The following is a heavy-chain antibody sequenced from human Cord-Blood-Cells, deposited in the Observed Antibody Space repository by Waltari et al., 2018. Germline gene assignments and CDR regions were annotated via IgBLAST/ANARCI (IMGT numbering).Heavy chain of an antibody. V-gene: IGHV3-9*01. J-gene: IGHJ5*02. CDR3: AKGRPVTTLLYNWFDP. CDR1: GFTFDDYA. CDR2: ISWNSGSI. Sequence: EVQLVESGGGLVQPGRSLRLSCAASGFTFDDYAMHWVRHAPGKGLEWVSGISWNSGSIGYADSVKGRFTISRDNAKNSLYLQMNSLRAEDTALYYCAKGRPVTTLLYNWFDPWGQGTLVTVSS. D-gene: IGHD4-4*01.